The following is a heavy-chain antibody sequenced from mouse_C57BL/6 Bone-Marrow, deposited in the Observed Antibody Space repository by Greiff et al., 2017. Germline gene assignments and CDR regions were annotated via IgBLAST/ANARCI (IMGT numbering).Heavy chain of an antibody. J-gene: IGHJ3*01. CDR1: GYTFTSYG. CDR2: IYPRSGNT. CDR3: ARVDGYYLAY. V-gene: IGHV1-81*01. D-gene: IGHD2-3*01. Sequence: VKLQESGAELARPGASVKLSCKASGYTFTSYGISWVKQRTGQGLEWIGEIYPRSGNTYYNEKFKGKATLTADKSSSTAYMELRSLTSEDSAVYFCARVDGYYLAYWGQGTLVTVSA.